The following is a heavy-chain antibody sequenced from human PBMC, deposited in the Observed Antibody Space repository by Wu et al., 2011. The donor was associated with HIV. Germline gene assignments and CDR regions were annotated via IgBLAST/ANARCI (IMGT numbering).Heavy chain of an antibody. D-gene: IGHD6-19*01. V-gene: IGHV1-46*01. CDR2: VNPSGGST. CDR1: GYTFTNYY. CDR3: WNRAVAAYMDV. Sequence: QSGAEVKKPGASVTVSCKASGYTFTNYYIHWVRQAPGQGLEWMGTVNPSGGSTSYAQKFQGRVTMTRDTSTSTVYMELSSLTSEDTAVYYCWNRAVAAYMDVWGKGPRSPSP. J-gene: IGHJ6*03.